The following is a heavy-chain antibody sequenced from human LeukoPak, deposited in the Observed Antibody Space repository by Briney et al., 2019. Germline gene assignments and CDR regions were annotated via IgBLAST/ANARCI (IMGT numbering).Heavy chain of an antibody. CDR2: ISGSGGST. V-gene: IGHV3-23*01. D-gene: IGHD2-15*01. CDR3: ARDVRRRGSY. CDR1: GFTFSSYA. Sequence: PGGSLRLSCAASGFTFSSYAMSWVRQAPGKGLEWVSAISGSGGSTYYADSVKGRFTISRDNAKNSLYLQMNSLRAEDTAVYYCARDVRRRGSYWGQGTLVTVSS. J-gene: IGHJ4*02.